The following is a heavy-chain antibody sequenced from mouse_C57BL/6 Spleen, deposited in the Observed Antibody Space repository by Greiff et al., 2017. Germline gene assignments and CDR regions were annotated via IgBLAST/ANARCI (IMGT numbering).Heavy chain of an antibody. CDR3: ARIGYSNYPYAMDY. CDR2: IHPNSGST. V-gene: IGHV1-64*01. J-gene: IGHJ4*01. D-gene: IGHD2-5*01. Sequence: QVQLKQPGAELVKPGASVKLSCKASGYTFTSYWMHWVKQRPGQGLEWIGMIHPNSGSTNYNEKFKSKATLTVDKSSSTAYMQLSSLTSEDSAVYYCARIGYSNYPYAMDYWGQGTSVTVSS. CDR1: GYTFTSYW.